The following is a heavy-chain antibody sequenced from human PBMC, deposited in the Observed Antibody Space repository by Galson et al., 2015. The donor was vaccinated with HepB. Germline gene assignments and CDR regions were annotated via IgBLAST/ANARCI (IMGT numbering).Heavy chain of an antibody. Sequence: SLRLSSAASGFTFSSYGMHWVRQAPGKGLEWVAVISYDGSNKYYADSVKGRFTISRDNSKNTLYLQMNSLRAEDTAVYYCATPTPKTYSSGWYVAPDIWGQGTMVTVSS. CDR1: GFTFSSYG. V-gene: IGHV3-30*03. D-gene: IGHD6-19*01. J-gene: IGHJ3*02. CDR3: ATPTPKTYSSGWYVAPDI. CDR2: ISYDGSNK.